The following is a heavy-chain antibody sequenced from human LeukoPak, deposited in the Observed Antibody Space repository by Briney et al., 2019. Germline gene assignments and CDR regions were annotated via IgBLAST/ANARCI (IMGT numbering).Heavy chain of an antibody. CDR1: GYSISSGYY. CDR2: IYHSGST. V-gene: IGHV4-38-2*02. D-gene: IGHD1-26*01. J-gene: IGHJ3*02. CDR3: ARDTAYSGSSTDAFDI. Sequence: PSETLSLTCTVSGYSISSGYYWGWIRQPPGKGLEWIGSIYHSGSTYYNPSLKSRVTISVDTSKNQFSLKLSSVTAADTAVYYCARDTAYSGSSTDAFDIWGQGTMVTVSS.